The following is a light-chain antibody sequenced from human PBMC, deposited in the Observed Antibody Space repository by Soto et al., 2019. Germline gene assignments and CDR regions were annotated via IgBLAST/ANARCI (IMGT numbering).Light chain of an antibody. CDR2: YDD. CDR3: AAWDDRLNGPV. V-gene: IGLV1-36*01. Sequence: QSVLTQPPSVSEAPRQRVTISCSGSSSNIGNNAVNWYQQLPGKAPKLLIYYDDLLPSGVSDRFSGSKSVTSASLAISGLQYEDEAEYYCAAWDDRLNGPVFGGGTKVTVL. J-gene: IGLJ3*02. CDR1: SSNIGNNA.